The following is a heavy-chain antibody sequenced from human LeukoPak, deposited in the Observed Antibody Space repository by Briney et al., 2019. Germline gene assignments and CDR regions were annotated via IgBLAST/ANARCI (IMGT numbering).Heavy chain of an antibody. CDR2: LTNSGGSGGVT. D-gene: IGHD3-22*01. CDR1: GFTFSTYA. J-gene: IGHJ4*02. Sequence: PGGSLRLYCAASGFTFSTYAMSWVRQAPGQGLEWVSALTNSGGSGGVTYYADSVKGRFIISSDNSKSTLYLQLSSLRAEDAAVYYCAKAMSTDHYDSRGFYRVDFDSWGQGTLVTVSS. CDR3: AKAMSTDHYDSRGFYRVDFDS. V-gene: IGHV3-23*01.